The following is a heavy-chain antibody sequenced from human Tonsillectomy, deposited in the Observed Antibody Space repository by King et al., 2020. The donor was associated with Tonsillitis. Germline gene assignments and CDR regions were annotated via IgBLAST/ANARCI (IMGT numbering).Heavy chain of an antibody. V-gene: IGHV3-30*02. CDR2: IRFDGSDE. CDR1: GFTFSSYG. CDR3: LGSNYDY. Sequence: VQLVESGGGVVQPGGSLRLSCAVSGFTFSSYGMHWVRQAPGKGLEWVAFIRFDGSDEDYVDSVEGRFTISRDNSKNTLYLQISSLSPEDTAVYYCLGSNYDYWGQGTLVTVSS. J-gene: IGHJ4*02. D-gene: IGHD4-11*01.